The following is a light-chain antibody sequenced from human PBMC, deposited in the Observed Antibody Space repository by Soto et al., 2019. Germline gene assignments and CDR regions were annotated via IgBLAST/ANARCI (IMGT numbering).Light chain of an antibody. CDR2: WAS. CDR1: QSVSSNY. V-gene: IGKV4-1*01. J-gene: IGKJ2*01. Sequence: VLTQSPGTLSLSPGERVTLSCRASQSVSSNYLVWYQQKPGQPPKLLIYWASTRESGVPDRFSGRGSGTDFTLTISSLQAEDVGVYYCQQYSSTPYTFGQGTKLEIK. CDR3: QQYSSTPYT.